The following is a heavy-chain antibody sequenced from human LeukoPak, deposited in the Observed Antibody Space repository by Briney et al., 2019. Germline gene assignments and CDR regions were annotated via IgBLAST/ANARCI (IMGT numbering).Heavy chain of an antibody. V-gene: IGHV3-23*01. CDR1: GFTFSSYA. CDR2: ISGSGGST. D-gene: IGHD2-2*01. Sequence: PGGSLRLSCAASGFTFSSYAMSWVRQAPGKGLEWVSAISGSGGSTYYADSVKGRFTISRDNPKNTLYLQMNSLRAEDTAVYYCAKSTSGYCSSTSCSAFDYWGQGTLVTVSS. CDR3: AKSTSGYCSSTSCSAFDY. J-gene: IGHJ4*02.